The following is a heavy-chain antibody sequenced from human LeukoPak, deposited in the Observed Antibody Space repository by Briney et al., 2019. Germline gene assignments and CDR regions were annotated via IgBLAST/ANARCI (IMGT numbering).Heavy chain of an antibody. Sequence: ASVKVSCKASGYTFTSYAMHWVRQAPGQRLEWMGWISAGNGNTKYSQKFQGRVTITRDTSASTAYMELSSLRSEDTAVYYCASPLLYRAFDIWGQGTMVTVSS. V-gene: IGHV1-3*01. CDR3: ASPLLYRAFDI. CDR2: ISAGNGNT. J-gene: IGHJ3*02. D-gene: IGHD3-3*01. CDR1: GYTFTSYA.